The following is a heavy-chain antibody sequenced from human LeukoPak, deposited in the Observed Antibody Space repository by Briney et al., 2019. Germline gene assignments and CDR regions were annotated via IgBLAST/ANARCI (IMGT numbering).Heavy chain of an antibody. Sequence: GGSLRLSCAASGFTFSIYAMYWVRQAPGKGLEWVAFIRFDGSLITYADSVKGRFTISRDNSKNTLYLQMSSLGAEDTAVYYCARDRGITGYWGQGTLVTVSS. V-gene: IGHV3-30*02. D-gene: IGHD1-14*01. J-gene: IGHJ4*02. CDR3: ARDRGITGY. CDR1: GFTFSIYA. CDR2: IRFDGSLI.